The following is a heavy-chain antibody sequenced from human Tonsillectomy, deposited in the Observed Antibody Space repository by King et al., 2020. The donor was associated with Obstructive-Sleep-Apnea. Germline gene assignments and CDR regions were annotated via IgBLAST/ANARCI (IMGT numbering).Heavy chain of an antibody. Sequence: VQLVESGGGLVQPGGSLKLSCAASGFTFSSYAMNWVRQARGKGLEWVSVISGSGGSTYYADSVKGRFTISRDNSENTLYLQMNSLRAEDTAVYYCAKDTTYSSGYSLGLNSWGQGTLVTVSS. V-gene: IGHV3-23*04. CDR2: ISGSGGST. D-gene: IGHD3-22*01. CDR1: GFTFSSYA. CDR3: AKDTTYSSGYSLGLNS. J-gene: IGHJ4*02.